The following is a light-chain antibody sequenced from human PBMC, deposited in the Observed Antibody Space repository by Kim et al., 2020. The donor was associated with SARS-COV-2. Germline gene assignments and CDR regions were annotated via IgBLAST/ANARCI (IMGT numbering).Light chain of an antibody. CDR3: SSYTSSNTWV. J-gene: IGLJ3*02. Sequence: SVSGSPGQSITISCVGDYYYVSWYQQHPGKVPKLLISNVNKRPAGVSNRFSGSKSGNTASLTISGLQAEDEADYYCSSYTSSNTWVFGGGTKVTVL. V-gene: IGLV2-14*03. CDR2: NVN. CDR1: GDYYY.